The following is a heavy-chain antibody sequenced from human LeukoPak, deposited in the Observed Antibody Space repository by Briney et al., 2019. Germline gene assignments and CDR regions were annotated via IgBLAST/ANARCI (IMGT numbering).Heavy chain of an antibody. CDR3: ARADYYYDSSGYTYLFDY. CDR2: IYYSGST. V-gene: IGHV4-59*01. D-gene: IGHD3-22*01. CDR1: GGSISYYY. J-gene: IGHJ4*02. Sequence: PSETLSLTCTVSGGSISYYYWGWIRQPPGMGLEWIGYIYYSGSTDYHPSPKSRVAISVDTSKNQFSLNLSSVTAADTAVYYCARADYYYDSSGYTYLFDYWGQGILVTVSS.